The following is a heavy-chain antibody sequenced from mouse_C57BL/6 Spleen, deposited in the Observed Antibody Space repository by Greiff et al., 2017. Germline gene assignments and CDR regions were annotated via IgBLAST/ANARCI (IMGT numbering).Heavy chain of an antibody. Sequence: VHLVESGAELVRPGASVTLSCKASGYTFTDYEMHWVKQTPVHGLEWIGAIDPETGGTAYNQKFKGKAILTADKSSSTAYMELRSLTSEDSAVYYCTRLGGFDYWGQGTTLTVSS. CDR1: GYTFTDYE. CDR3: TRLGGFDY. V-gene: IGHV1-15*01. CDR2: IDPETGGT. J-gene: IGHJ2*01. D-gene: IGHD3-3*01.